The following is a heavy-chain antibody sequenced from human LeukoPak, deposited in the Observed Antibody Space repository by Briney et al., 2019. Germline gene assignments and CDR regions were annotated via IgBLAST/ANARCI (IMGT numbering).Heavy chain of an antibody. Sequence: SVKVSCKASGFTFTRSAMQWVRQARGQRLQWIGWIVVGSGNTKYAQKFQERVTITRDMSTGTAYMELSSLRSEDTAVYYCAASGFGFGELPSYFYYYMDVWGKGTTVTISS. J-gene: IGHJ6*03. CDR1: GFTFTRSA. V-gene: IGHV1-58*02. D-gene: IGHD3-10*01. CDR2: IVVGSGNT. CDR3: AASGFGFGELPSYFYYYMDV.